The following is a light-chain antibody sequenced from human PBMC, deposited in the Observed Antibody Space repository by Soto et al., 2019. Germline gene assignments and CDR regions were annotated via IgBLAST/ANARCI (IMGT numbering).Light chain of an antibody. CDR1: SSNIGKNY. V-gene: IGLV1-51*02. CDR2: ENS. Sequence: QSVLTQPPSVSAAPGQKVTISCSGSSSNIGKNYVAWYQHVPGTAPKLLIYENSKRPSGIPDRFSGSKSGTSATLGITGLQTGAEADYYCGTWDGSLSVGVFGGGTKLTVL. CDR3: GTWDGSLSVGV. J-gene: IGLJ3*02.